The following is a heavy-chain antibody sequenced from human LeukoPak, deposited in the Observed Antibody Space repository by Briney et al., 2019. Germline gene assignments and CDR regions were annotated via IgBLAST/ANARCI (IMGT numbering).Heavy chain of an antibody. CDR2: INSDGSST. CDR1: GFTFSSYW. Sequence: PGGSLRLSCAASGFTFSSYWMHWVRQAPGKGMLWVSRINSDGSSTSYADSVKGRFTISRDNAKNTLYLQMNSLRAGDTAVYYCARVTYYYDSSGYPPDHWGQGTLVTVSS. CDR3: ARVTYYYDSSGYPPDH. D-gene: IGHD3-22*01. J-gene: IGHJ4*02. V-gene: IGHV3-74*01.